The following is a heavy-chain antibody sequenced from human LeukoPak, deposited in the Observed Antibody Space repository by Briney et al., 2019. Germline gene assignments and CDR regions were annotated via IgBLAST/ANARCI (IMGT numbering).Heavy chain of an antibody. CDR3: ARDLGGSLDY. CDR1: GFTFSTYW. CDR2: IKGDESAK. V-gene: IGHV3-7*01. D-gene: IGHD1-26*01. Sequence: GGSLRLSCAASGFTFSTYWMAWVRQAPGKGLEWVANIKGDESAKHQADSVKGRFTISRDNAQNSVYLQMSNLRGEDTAVYYWARDLGGSLDYWGKEPLVTVP. J-gene: IGHJ4*02.